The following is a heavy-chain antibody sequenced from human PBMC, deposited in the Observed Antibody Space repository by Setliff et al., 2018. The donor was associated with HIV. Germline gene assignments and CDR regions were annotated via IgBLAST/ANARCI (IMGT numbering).Heavy chain of an antibody. CDR1: GFTFSSYK. V-gene: IGHV3-48*03. CDR3: ARSGGIGNYNWDV. D-gene: IGHD3-16*01. J-gene: IGHJ6*03. Sequence: HPGGSLRLSCEASGFTFSSYKMNWVRQAPGKGLEWVSYIGRSGRNIHYADSVRGRFTISRDDAKKSLYLQMNSLGAEDTAVYYCARSGGIGNYNWDVWGKGTTVTAP. CDR2: IGRSGRNI.